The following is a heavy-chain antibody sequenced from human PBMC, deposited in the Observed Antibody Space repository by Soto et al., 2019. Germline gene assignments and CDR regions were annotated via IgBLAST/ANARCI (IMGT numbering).Heavy chain of an antibody. D-gene: IGHD6-19*01. CDR2: ISTSGTT. CDR1: GTSIRSYF. Sequence: SETLSLTCTVSGTSIRSYFCTWIRQPAGKGLDWIGRISTSGTTNYNPSLKSRVTMSVDTSKNHFSLNLSSVTAADTAVYYCAREAGPDRWFDPWGQGILVTVSS. V-gene: IGHV4-4*07. CDR3: AREAGPDRWFDP. J-gene: IGHJ5*02.